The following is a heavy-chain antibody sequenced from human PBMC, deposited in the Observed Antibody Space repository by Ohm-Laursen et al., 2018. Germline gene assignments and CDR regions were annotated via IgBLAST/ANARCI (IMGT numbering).Heavy chain of an antibody. D-gene: IGHD3-22*01. Sequence: SVKVSCKASGYTFTSYGISWVRQAPGQGLEWMGWISAYNGNTNYAQKLQGRVTMTTDTSTSTAYMELRSLRSDDTAVYYCASGRSGYYRYYFDYWGQGTLVTVSS. J-gene: IGHJ4*02. CDR3: ASGRSGYYRYYFDY. V-gene: IGHV1-18*01. CDR1: GYTFTSYG. CDR2: ISAYNGNT.